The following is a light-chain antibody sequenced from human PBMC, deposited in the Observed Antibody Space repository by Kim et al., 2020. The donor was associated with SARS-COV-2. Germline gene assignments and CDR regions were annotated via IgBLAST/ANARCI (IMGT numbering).Light chain of an antibody. V-gene: IGLV3-19*01. J-gene: IGLJ2*01. CDR2: GKN. CDR1: RLRTYY. Sequence: ALGQTVRITGQGDRLRTYYASWYQQKPGQAPILVIYGKNNRPSGSPDRFSGSSSGNTASLTVTGAQAVDEADYYCNSRDNSGDHVVFGGGTQLTVL. CDR3: NSRDNSGDHVV.